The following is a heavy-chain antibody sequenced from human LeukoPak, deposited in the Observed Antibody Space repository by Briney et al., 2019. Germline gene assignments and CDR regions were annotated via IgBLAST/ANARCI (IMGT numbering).Heavy chain of an antibody. V-gene: IGHV3-23*01. CDR3: XXXXXXXXXXXXYPNVFDY. CDR2: ISGSGGST. Sequence: GGSLRLSCAASGFTFSSYAMSWVRQAPGKGLEWVSAISGSGGSTYYADSVKGRFTISRDNSKNTLYLQMNSLRAEDTAVYYXXXXXXXXXXXXXYPNVFDYWGQGTLVTVSS. J-gene: IGHJ4*02. CDR1: GFTFSSYA.